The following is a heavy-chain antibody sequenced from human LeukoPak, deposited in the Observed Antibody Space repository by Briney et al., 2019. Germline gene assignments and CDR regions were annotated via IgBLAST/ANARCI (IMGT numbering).Heavy chain of an antibody. CDR1: GFTFSSXX. V-gene: IGHV3-21*01. J-gene: IGHJ1*01. D-gene: IGHD3-3*01. CDR2: ISSSSSYI. Sequence: LILSXXASGFTFSSXXMNWVRQAPGKGLEWVSSISSSSSYIYYADSVKGRFTISRDNAKNSLYLQMDSLRAEDTAVYYCATSDDLWXGMDXXG. CDR3: ATSDDLWXGMDX.